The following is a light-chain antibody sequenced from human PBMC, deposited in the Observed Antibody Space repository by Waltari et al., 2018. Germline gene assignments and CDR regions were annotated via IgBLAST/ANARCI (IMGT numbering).Light chain of an antibody. V-gene: IGLV4-69*01. CDR2: LNSDGSH. J-gene: IGLJ2*01. Sequence: QPELTQSPSASASLGASVKLTCILSSGHSSYAIAWHQQQPKKGPRYLMKLNSDGSHNKGDGIPDRFSGSSSGAERYLTISSLQSEDEADYYCQTWGTGTHVVFGGGTKLTVL. CDR1: SGHSSYA. CDR3: QTWGTGTHVV.